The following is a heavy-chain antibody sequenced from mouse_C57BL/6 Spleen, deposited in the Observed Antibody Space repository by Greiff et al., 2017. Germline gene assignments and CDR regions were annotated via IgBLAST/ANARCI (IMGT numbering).Heavy chain of an antibody. CDR3: ARMANWFYAMDY. CDR1: GFSLSTFGMG. J-gene: IGHJ4*01. V-gene: IGHV8-8*01. Sequence: QVTLKVSGPGILQPSQTLSLTCSFSGFSLSTFGMGVGWIRQPSGKGLEWLAHIWWDDDKYYNPALKSRLTISKDTSQNQVFLKIANVDTADTATYYCARMANWFYAMDYWGQGTSVTVSS. CDR2: IWWDDDK. D-gene: IGHD4-1*01.